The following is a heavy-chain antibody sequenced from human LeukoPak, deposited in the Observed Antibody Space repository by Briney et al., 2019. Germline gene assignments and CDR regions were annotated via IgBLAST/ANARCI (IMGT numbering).Heavy chain of an antibody. CDR3: ARAHPRYYYDF. CDR2: ISSSSSYI. Sequence: GGSLRLSCAASGFTFSIYSMNWVRQAPGKGLEWVSSISSSSSYIYYADSVKGRFTISRDNAKNSLYLQMNSLRAEDTAVYYCARAHPRYYYDFWGQGTLVTVSS. V-gene: IGHV3-21*01. CDR1: GFTFSIYS. D-gene: IGHD1-14*01. J-gene: IGHJ4*02.